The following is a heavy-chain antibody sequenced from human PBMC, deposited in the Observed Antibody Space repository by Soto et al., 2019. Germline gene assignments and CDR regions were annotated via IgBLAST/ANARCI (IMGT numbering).Heavy chain of an antibody. CDR2: IKSKTDGGTT. CDR3: TRDSGCGGDCYENYFDY. V-gene: IGHV3-15*07. Sequence: GGSLRLSCAASGVTFSNAWRNWVRQAPGKGLEWVGRIKSKTDGGTTEYAASVKGRFTISRDDSKSIAYLQMNSLKTEDTAVYYCTRDSGCGGDCYENYFDYWGQGSLVTVSS. J-gene: IGHJ4*02. CDR1: GVTFSNAW. D-gene: IGHD2-21*02.